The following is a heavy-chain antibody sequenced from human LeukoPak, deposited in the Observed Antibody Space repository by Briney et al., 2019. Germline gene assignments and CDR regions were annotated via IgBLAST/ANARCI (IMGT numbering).Heavy chain of an antibody. Sequence: GASVKVSCKASGYTFTSYGISWVRQAPGQGLEWMGWINAYNGNTNYAQKLQGRVTMTTDTSTSTAYMELRSLRSEDTAVYYCARDGVQLERRGDWFDPRGQGTLVTVSS. V-gene: IGHV1-18*01. CDR3: ARDGVQLERRGDWFDP. D-gene: IGHD1-1*01. CDR1: GYTFTSYG. CDR2: INAYNGNT. J-gene: IGHJ5*02.